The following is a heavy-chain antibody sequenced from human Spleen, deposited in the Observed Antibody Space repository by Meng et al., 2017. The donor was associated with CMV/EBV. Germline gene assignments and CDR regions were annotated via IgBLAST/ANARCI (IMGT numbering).Heavy chain of an antibody. V-gene: IGHV3-23*03. J-gene: IGHJ6*01. CDR2: IYNGVATT. Sequence: GESLKISCAASGFTFSTYAMSWVRQAPGKGLEWVSVIYNGVATTYYTDSVKGRFTISRDNSMDTLYLQMNSLRDEDTAIYYCAKAGKNGDYGFFYYYGLDVWGQGTTVTVSS. CDR1: GFTFSTYA. D-gene: IGHD4-17*01. CDR3: AKAGKNGDYGFFYYYGLDV.